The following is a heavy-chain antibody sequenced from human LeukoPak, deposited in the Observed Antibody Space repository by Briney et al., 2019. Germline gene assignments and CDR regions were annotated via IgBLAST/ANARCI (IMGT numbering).Heavy chain of an antibody. CDR3: ARLHSLMVRGVIIPNYYYYYMDV. CDR2: INHSGST. J-gene: IGHJ6*03. V-gene: IGHV4-34*01. D-gene: IGHD3-10*01. Sequence: SETLSLTCAVYGGSFSGYYWSWIRQPPGKGLEWIGEINHSGSTNYNPSLKSRVTISVDTSKNQFSLKLSSATAADTAVYYCARLHSLMVRGVIIPNYYYYYMDVWGKGTTVTISS. CDR1: GGSFSGYY.